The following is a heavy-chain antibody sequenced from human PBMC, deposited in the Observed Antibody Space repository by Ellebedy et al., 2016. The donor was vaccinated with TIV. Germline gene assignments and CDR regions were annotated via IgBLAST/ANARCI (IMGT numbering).Heavy chain of an antibody. D-gene: IGHD3-10*01. CDR2: ISGSGGST. Sequence: GESLKISCAASGFTFSSYAMSWVRQAPGKGLEWVLAISGSGGSTYYADSVKGRFTISRDNSKNTLYLQMNSLRAEDTAVYYCAKGRGFGHPKVYWGQGTLVTVSS. CDR3: AKGRGFGHPKVY. V-gene: IGHV3-23*01. CDR1: GFTFSSYA. J-gene: IGHJ4*02.